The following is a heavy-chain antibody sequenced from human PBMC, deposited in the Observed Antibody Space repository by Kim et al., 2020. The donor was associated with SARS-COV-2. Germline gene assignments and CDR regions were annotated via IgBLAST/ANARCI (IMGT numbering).Heavy chain of an antibody. V-gene: IGHV3-7*05. CDR1: GFTFSNYW. CDR3: ARDTYRFLDY. D-gene: IGHD2-21*01. J-gene: IGHJ4*02. CDR2: IKEDGSDK. Sequence: GGSLRLSCAASGFTFSNYWLSWVRQAPGKGLEWVASIKEDGSDKYYVDSVKGRFTISRDNAKNSLYLQTNSLRAEDTAVYYCARDTYRFLDYWGQGTLVT.